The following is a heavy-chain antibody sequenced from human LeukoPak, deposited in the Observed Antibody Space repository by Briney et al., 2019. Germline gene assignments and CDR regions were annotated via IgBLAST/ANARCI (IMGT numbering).Heavy chain of an antibody. J-gene: IGHJ4*02. Sequence: SETLSLTCTVSGGSISSSSYYWNWIRQPAGKGLEWIGRMHSSGSTNYNPSLKSRVTMSVDTSRNQFSLTLTSVTAADTAVYYCARDRGRGIYAYWGQGTLVTVSS. CDR3: ARDRGRGIYAY. CDR1: GGSISSSSYY. CDR2: MHSSGST. D-gene: IGHD1-26*01. V-gene: IGHV4-61*02.